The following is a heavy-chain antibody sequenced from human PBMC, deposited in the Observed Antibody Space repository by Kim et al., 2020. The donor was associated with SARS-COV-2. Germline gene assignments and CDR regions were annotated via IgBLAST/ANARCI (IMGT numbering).Heavy chain of an antibody. CDR1: GFTFSSYG. V-gene: IGHV3-30*18. J-gene: IGHJ4*02. CDR2: ISYDGSNK. CDR3: AKDLTGYTYGTRYYFDY. D-gene: IGHD5-18*01. Sequence: GGSLRLSCAASGFTFSSYGMHWVRQAPGKGLEWVALISYDGSNKYYADSVKGRFTISRDNSKNTLYLQMNSLRAEDTAVYYCAKDLTGYTYGTRYYFDYWGQGTLVTVSS.